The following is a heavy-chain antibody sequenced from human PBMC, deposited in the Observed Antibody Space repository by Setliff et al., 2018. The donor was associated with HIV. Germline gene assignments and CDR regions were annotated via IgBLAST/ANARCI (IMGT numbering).Heavy chain of an antibody. CDR2: ISVYNGNT. CDR1: TYTFSSYV. V-gene: IGHV1-18*01. J-gene: IGHJ3*02. D-gene: IGHD2-2*01. CDR3: ATQRDIVMVPGQGGFDI. Sequence: ASVKVSCKASTYTFSSYVINWVRQAPGQGLEWMGRISVYNGNTIYAQKLQGRVIMTTDTSTSTAYMELRSLRSDNTAMYYCATQRDIVMVPGQGGFDIWAQGTMVTVSS.